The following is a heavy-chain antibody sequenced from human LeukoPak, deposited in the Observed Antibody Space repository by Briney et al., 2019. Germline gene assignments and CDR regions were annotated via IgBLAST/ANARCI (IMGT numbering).Heavy chain of an antibody. CDR1: GYTLTELS. CDR2: FDPEDGET. J-gene: IGHJ5*02. V-gene: IGHV1-24*01. CDR3: ATEGSRYCSGGSCYP. Sequence: ASVTVSFKVSGYTLTELSMHWVRQAPGKGLEWMGGFDPEDGETIYAQKFQGRVTMTEDTSTDTAYMELSSLRSEDTAVYYCATEGSRYCSGGSCYPWGQGTLVTVSS. D-gene: IGHD2-15*01.